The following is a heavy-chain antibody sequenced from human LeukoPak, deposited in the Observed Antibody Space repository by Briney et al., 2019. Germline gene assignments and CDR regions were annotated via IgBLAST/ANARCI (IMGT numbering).Heavy chain of an antibody. CDR2: ISSSSSYI. Sequence: GGSLRLSCAASGFTFSNYSMNWVRQAPGKGLEWVSSISSSSSYIYYADSVKGRFTISRDNAKNSLYLQMNSLRAEDTAVYYCAKAPLRGIPWDFDYWGQGTLVTVSS. J-gene: IGHJ4*02. V-gene: IGHV3-21*04. CDR1: GFTFSNYS. D-gene: IGHD6-13*01. CDR3: AKAPLRGIPWDFDY.